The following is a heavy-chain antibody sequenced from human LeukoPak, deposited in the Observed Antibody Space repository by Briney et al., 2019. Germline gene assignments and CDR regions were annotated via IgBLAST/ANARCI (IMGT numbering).Heavy chain of an antibody. CDR1: GGFITDNNYY. J-gene: IGHJ6*02. CDR3: ARGHPPNLDV. CDR2: IYYSGST. Sequence: SETLSLTCTVSGGFITDNNYYWGWIRQPPGRGLEWIGSIYYSGSTYYNPSLNSRVTISVDTSNNQFSLRLTSVTTADTAVYYCARGHPPNLDVWGQGTTVTVSS. V-gene: IGHV4-39*07.